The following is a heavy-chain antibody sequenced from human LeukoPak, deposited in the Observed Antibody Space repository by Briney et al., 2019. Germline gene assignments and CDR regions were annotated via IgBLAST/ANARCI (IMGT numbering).Heavy chain of an antibody. Sequence: QPGGSLRLSCAASGFTFSSYWMHWVRQAPGKGLVWVSRINSDGSSTSYADSVKGRFTISRDNAKNSLFLQMNSLRAEDTAVYYCTRARGAGPGAHFDYWGQGTLVTVSS. J-gene: IGHJ4*02. CDR2: INSDGSST. CDR1: GFTFSSYW. V-gene: IGHV3-74*01. D-gene: IGHD3-10*01. CDR3: TRARGAGPGAHFDY.